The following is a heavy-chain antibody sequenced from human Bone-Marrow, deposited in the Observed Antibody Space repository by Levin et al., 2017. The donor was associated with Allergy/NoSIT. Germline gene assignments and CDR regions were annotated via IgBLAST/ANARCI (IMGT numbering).Heavy chain of an antibody. CDR2: IYTRGKT. CDR3: ARDSQVLVFDY. V-gene: IGHV4-4*07. Sequence: SETLSLTCSVSGASIDSFSWSWIRQPAGKGLEWIGRIYTRGKTYYNASLKSRVTMSGDTSKNHFSLKLTSVTAADTAVYYCARDSQVLVFDYWGQGTPVTISS. CDR1: GASIDSFS. D-gene: IGHD2-21*01. J-gene: IGHJ4*02.